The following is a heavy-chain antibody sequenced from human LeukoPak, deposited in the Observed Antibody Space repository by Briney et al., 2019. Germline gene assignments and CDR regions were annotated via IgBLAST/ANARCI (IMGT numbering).Heavy chain of an antibody. CDR1: GFTVSTYY. V-gene: IGHV3-53*05. D-gene: IGHD5-18*01. CDR3: AKELRGYSYGLRNNWFDP. CDR2: IYSGGST. J-gene: IGHJ5*02. Sequence: PGGSLRLSCAASGFTVSTYYMNWVRQAPGKGLEWVSVIYSGGSTYYADSVKGRFTISRDNSKNTLYLQMNSLRAEDTAVYYCAKELRGYSYGLRNNWFDPWGQGTLVTVSS.